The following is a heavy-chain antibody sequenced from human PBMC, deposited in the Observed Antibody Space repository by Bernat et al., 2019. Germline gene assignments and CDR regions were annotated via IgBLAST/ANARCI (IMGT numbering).Heavy chain of an antibody. D-gene: IGHD2-15*01. J-gene: IGHJ4*02. CDR2: ISSSSSTI. CDR3: ARPFCSGGSCYSLDY. CDR1: GFTFSSYS. V-gene: IGHV3-48*01. Sequence: EVQLVESGGGLVQPGGSLRLSCAASGFTFSSYSMNWVRQAPGKGLEWVSYISSSSSTIYYADSVKGRFTISRDNAKNSLYLQMNSLRAEDTAVYYCARPFCSGGSCYSLDYWGQGTLVTVSS.